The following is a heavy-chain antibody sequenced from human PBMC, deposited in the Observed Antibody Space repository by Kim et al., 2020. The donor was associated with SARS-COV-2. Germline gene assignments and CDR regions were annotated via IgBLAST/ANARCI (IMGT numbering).Heavy chain of an antibody. CDR2: ISSDGHYT. CDR1: GFTFSSNV. V-gene: IGHV3-64D*08. CDR3: VKRGPSSWYCDY. Sequence: GGSLRLSCSDSGFTFSSNVMHWVRQAPGQGLEYLSAISSDGHYTYYADSVRGRFTISRDNSKNTLYLQMTSLRVEDTAMYYCVKRGPSSWYCDYWGQGTLVTVSS. J-gene: IGHJ4*02. D-gene: IGHD6-13*01.